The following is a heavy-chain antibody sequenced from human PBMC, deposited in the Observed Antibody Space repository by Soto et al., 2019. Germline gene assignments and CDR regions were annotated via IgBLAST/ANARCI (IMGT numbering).Heavy chain of an antibody. Sequence: QLQLQESGPGLVKPSETLSLTCNVSGGSISSSIHYWAWIRQPPGKGLEWLGSIYYTGRTYDNPSLKSRVTLSVDTSKNQLSLKVTSVNAADTAISYCARSWPTSSGPGNWFDPWGQGTLVTVSS. CDR1: GGSISSSIHY. V-gene: IGHV4-39*01. D-gene: IGHD6-25*01. CDR3: ARSWPTSSGPGNWFDP. CDR2: IYYTGRT. J-gene: IGHJ5*02.